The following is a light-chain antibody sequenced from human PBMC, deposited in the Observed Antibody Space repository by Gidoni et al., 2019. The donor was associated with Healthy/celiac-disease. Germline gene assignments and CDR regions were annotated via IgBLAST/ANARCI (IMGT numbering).Light chain of an antibody. Sequence: IQMTQSPSTLSASVGDRVTITCRASQSISSWLAWYQQKPGKAPKLLIYKASSLESGVPSRFSGSGSGTEFTLTISSLQPDDFATYYCQQYNSYSTFGPXTKVDIK. V-gene: IGKV1-5*03. CDR3: QQYNSYST. CDR1: QSISSW. J-gene: IGKJ3*01. CDR2: KAS.